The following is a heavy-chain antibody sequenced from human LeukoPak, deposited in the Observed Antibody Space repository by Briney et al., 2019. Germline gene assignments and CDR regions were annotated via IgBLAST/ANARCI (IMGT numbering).Heavy chain of an antibody. V-gene: IGHV1-69*13. CDR2: IIPIFGTA. Sequence: ASVKVSCKASGGTFSSYAISWVRQAPGQGLEWMGGIIPIFGTANYAQKFQGRVTITADESTSTAYMELSSLRSEDTAVYYCARPSPDHGGYYYYGMDVWGQGTTVTVSS. D-gene: IGHD4-23*01. CDR3: ARPSPDHGGYYYYGMDV. CDR1: GGTFSSYA. J-gene: IGHJ6*02.